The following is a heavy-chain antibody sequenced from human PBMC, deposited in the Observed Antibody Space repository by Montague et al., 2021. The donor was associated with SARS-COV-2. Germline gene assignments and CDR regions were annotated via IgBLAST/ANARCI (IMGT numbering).Heavy chain of an antibody. J-gene: IGHJ6*02. CDR2: IYHNGST. V-gene: IGHV4-59*01. D-gene: IGHD2-21*02. Sequence: SETLSLTCTVSGGSISSYYWTWSRQPPGKGLESIGYIYHNGSTKYNPYLKLRVTISVDTSKNKFSLQLSSVCVAETAVYYCAGGGGDSADYYNYTMDVWGQGTTVTVFS. CDR3: AGGGGDSADYYNYTMDV. CDR1: GGSISSYY.